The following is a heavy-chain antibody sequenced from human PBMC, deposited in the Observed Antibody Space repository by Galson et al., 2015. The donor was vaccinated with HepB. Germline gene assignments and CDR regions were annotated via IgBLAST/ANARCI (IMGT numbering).Heavy chain of an antibody. CDR2: FDPEDGET. D-gene: IGHD1-26*01. CDR3: ATGGVVGARPNGAFDI. J-gene: IGHJ3*02. Sequence: SVKVSCKVSGYTLTELSMHWVRQAPGKGLEWMGGFDPEDGETIYAQKFQGRVTMTEDTSTDTAYMELSSLRSEDTAVYYCATGGVVGARPNGAFDIWGQGTMVTVSS. V-gene: IGHV1-24*01. CDR1: GYTLTELS.